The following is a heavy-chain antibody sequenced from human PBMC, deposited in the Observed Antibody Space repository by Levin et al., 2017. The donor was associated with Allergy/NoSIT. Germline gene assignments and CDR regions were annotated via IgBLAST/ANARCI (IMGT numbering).Heavy chain of an antibody. V-gene: IGHV4-4*02. CDR1: GGSISSSNW. Sequence: SETLSLTCAVSGGSISSSNWWSWVRQPPGKGLEWIGEIYHSGSTNYNPSLKSRVTISVDKSKNQFSLKLSSVTAADTAVYYCARRKRNSSGWSRGGVYFDYWGQGTLVTVSS. D-gene: IGHD6-19*01. CDR3: ARRKRNSSGWSRGGVYFDY. J-gene: IGHJ4*02. CDR2: IYHSGST.